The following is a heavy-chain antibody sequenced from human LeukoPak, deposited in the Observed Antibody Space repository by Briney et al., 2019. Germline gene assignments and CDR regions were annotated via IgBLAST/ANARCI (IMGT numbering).Heavy chain of an antibody. CDR2: VSGSAGGT. Sequence: GGSLRLSCAASGFTFSSYAMMWVRQAPGKGLEWVSTVSGSAGGTYYADSVKGRFTISRDNSKNTLYLLMNSLRAEDTAVYYCAKRAAAGLVDWFDPWGQGTLVAVSS. CDR1: GFTFSSYA. D-gene: IGHD6-13*01. CDR3: AKRAAAGLVDWFDP. V-gene: IGHV3-23*01. J-gene: IGHJ5*02.